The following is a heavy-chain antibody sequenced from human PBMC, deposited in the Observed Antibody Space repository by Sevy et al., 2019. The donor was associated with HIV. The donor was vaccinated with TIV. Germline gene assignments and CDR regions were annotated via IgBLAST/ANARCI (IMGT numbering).Heavy chain of an antibody. CDR1: GFTFSNYA. J-gene: IGHJ4*02. V-gene: IGHV3-30*18. CDR2: ISYDGSNK. D-gene: IGHD3-22*01. CDR3: AKDYRVLLITTIDY. Sequence: GGSLSLSCSASGFTFSNYAMHWVRQAPGKGLEWVGFISYDGSNKYYADSVKGRFTMSRDNGNNTLYLQMNSLGAEDTAVYYCAKDYRVLLITTIDYWGQGTLVTVSS.